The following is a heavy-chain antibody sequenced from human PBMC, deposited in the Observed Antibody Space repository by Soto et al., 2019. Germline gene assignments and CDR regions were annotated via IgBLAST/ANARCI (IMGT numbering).Heavy chain of an antibody. V-gene: IGHV4-31*03. CDR3: ARDSSVGYGATTYFDY. CDR1: GGSISSGGYY. CDR2: IYYSGST. Sequence: PSETLSLTCTVSGGSISSGGYYWSWIRQHPGKGLEWIGYIYYSGSTYYNPSLKSRVTISVDTSKNQFSLKLSSVTAADTAVYYCARDSSVGYGATTYFDYWGQGTLVTVSS. D-gene: IGHD4-17*01. J-gene: IGHJ4*02.